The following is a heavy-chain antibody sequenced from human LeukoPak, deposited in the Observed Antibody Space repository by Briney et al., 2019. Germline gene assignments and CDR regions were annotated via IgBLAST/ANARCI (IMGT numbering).Heavy chain of an antibody. J-gene: IGHJ4*02. V-gene: IGHV5-51*01. CDR1: GYIFTNYW. CDR3: ARMGGSSSWTHFDY. Sequence: GESLKISCKGSGYIFTNYWIGWVRLMPGKGLEWMGIIFPGDSDTKYSPAFQGQVTISADKSISTAYLQWSSLKASDTAMYYCARMGGSSSWTHFDYWGQGTLVTVSS. CDR2: IFPGDSDT. D-gene: IGHD6-13*01.